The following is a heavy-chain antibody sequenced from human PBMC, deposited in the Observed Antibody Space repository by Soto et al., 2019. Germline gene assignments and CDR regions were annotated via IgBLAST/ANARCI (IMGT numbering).Heavy chain of an antibody. J-gene: IGHJ4*02. V-gene: IGHV3-23*01. Sequence: GGSLRLSCAASGFTFSFYSMSWVRQAPGKGLEWVSTISGSGVNTYYADSVKGRFAISRDNSKNTVYLQMNSLRAEDTALYYCGKDVGSSGYFDYWGQGTLVTVS. CDR3: GKDVGSSGYFDY. CDR1: GFTFSFYS. CDR2: ISGSGVNT. D-gene: IGHD6-19*01.